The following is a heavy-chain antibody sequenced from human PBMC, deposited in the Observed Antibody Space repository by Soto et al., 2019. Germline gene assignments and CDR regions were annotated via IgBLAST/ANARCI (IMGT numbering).Heavy chain of an antibody. Sequence: SETLSLTCTVSGGSISSSSYYWGWIRQPPGKGLEWIGSIYYSGSTYYNPSLKSRVTISVDTSKNQFSLKLSSVTAADTAVYYCATLWFGEWAFDIWGQGTLVTVSS. V-gene: IGHV4-39*01. CDR3: ATLWFGEWAFDI. CDR2: IYYSGST. CDR1: GGSISSSSYY. D-gene: IGHD3-10*01. J-gene: IGHJ3*02.